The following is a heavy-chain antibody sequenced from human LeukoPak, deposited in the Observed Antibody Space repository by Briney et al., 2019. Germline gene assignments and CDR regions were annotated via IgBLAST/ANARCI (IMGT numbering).Heavy chain of an antibody. J-gene: IGHJ3*02. CDR1: GFTVSSKY. CDR3: ARWMIQALDAFDI. CDR2: MYSGGST. V-gene: IGHV3-66*01. Sequence: PGGSLRLSCVASGFTVSSKYMSWVRQAPGKGLEWVSVMYSGGSTYYADSVKGRFTISRDNSKNTLYLQMNSLRAEDTAVYYCARWMIQALDAFDIWGQGTMVTVSS. D-gene: IGHD2-2*03.